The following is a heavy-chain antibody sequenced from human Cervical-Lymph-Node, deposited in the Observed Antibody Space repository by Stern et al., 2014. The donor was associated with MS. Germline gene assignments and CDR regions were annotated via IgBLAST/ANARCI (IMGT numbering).Heavy chain of an antibody. J-gene: IGHJ3*01. D-gene: IGHD3-3*01. CDR1: GYTFTGRF. V-gene: IGHV1-2*06. Sequence: VQLVQSGAEVKKSGASVKVSCKASGYTFTGRFMYWVRQAPGQGLEWMGRINPKRGVTDYAEKFEGRLTLTRDTSISTAYMEVSRLTSDDTAVYFCARGPKFGAFDLWGQGTLVTISA. CDR2: INPKRGVT. CDR3: ARGPKFGAFDL.